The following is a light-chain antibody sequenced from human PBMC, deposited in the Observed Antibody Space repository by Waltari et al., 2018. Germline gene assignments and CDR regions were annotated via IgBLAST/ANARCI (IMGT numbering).Light chain of an antibody. CDR3: QGWEFGSNPTRDGVNLTWF. CDR2: DYA. V-gene: IGLV3-21*01. CDR1: KIGIRG. J-gene: IGLJ3*02. Sequence: SYVVRQPPSVSGAPGTTATITCEGDKIGIRGVHWYQQKSGRAPVLVIYDYADRPSGTPRRFAGPNLGVRAPGTVVGFEAGDEADYYGQGWEFGSNPTRDGVNLTWFFGGGTNRTVL.